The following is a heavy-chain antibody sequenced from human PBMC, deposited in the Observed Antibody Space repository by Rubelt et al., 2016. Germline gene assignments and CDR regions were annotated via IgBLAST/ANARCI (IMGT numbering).Heavy chain of an antibody. Sequence: QVQLAQSGSELREPGASVTVSCRASGYTFTSYGINWVRQAPGQGLEWMGWISPYSGNTNHAQKIQGRVTMTTDTSTTTAYMELRSLASDDTAVYYCSRDPAARSLVVPAAAPPDYWGQGTLVIVS. V-gene: IGHV1-18*01. CDR3: SRDPAARSLVVPAAAPPDY. D-gene: IGHD2-2*01. J-gene: IGHJ4*02. CDR2: ISPYSGNT. CDR1: GYTFTSYG.